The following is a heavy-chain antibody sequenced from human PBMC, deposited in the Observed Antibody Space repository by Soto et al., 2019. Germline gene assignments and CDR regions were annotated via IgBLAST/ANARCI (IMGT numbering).Heavy chain of an antibody. CDR2: VIPIFQST. D-gene: IGHD5-12*01. CDR3: VRSSWDIAATINTHFDT. Sequence: HVHLVQSAAEVKKPGSSVRVSCKPSEGTFNSYAISWVRQAPGQGLEWMGAVIPIFQSTSYSQTFQHRVTITADKSTSTAYMELSSLTSEDTAFYYRVRSSWDIAATINTHFDTWGQGTLVTVSS. V-gene: IGHV1-69*06. CDR1: EGTFNSYA. J-gene: IGHJ4*02.